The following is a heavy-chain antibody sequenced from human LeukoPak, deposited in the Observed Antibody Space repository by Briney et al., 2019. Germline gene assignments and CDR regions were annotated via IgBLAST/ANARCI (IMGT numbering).Heavy chain of an antibody. CDR1: GYSFTSYW. V-gene: IGHV5-51*01. Sequence: GASLQISCKGSGYSFTSYWIGWVRQMPGKGLEWMGIIYPGDSDTRYSPSFQGEVTISADKSISTAYLQWSSLKASDTAMYYCARTYGSGSYYNYYYGMDVWGQGTTVTVSS. J-gene: IGHJ6*02. CDR2: IYPGDSDT. D-gene: IGHD3-10*01. CDR3: ARTYGSGSYYNYYYGMDV.